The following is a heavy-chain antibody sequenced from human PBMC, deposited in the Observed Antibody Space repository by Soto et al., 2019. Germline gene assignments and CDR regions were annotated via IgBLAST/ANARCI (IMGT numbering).Heavy chain of an antibody. D-gene: IGHD6-19*01. CDR1: GFTVSSNY. CDR3: ARLSGWYSNFDY. Sequence: GGSLRLSCAASGFTVSSNYMSWVRQAPGKGLEWVSVIYSGGSTYYADSVKGRFTISRDNSKNTLYLQMNSLRAEDTAVYYCARLSGWYSNFDYWGQGTLVTVSS. J-gene: IGHJ4*02. V-gene: IGHV3-66*04. CDR2: IYSGGST.